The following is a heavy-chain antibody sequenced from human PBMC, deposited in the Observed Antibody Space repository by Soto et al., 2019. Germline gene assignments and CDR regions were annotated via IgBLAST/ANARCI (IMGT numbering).Heavy chain of an antibody. J-gene: IGHJ4*02. Sequence: PSETLSLTCTVSGGSISSGDYYWSWLRQPPGKGLEWIGYIYHSGSTYYNLSLKSRVTISVDRSKNQFSLKLSSVTAADTAVYYCAAGGGLPRYYWGQGTLVTVSS. CDR3: AAGGGLPRYY. CDR1: GGSISSGDYY. V-gene: IGHV4-30-2*01. D-gene: IGHD5-12*01. CDR2: IYHSGST.